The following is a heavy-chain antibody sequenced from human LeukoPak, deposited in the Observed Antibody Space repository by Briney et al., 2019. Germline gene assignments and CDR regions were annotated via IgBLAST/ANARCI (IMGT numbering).Heavy chain of an antibody. J-gene: IGHJ4*02. CDR1: GFTFSSYA. D-gene: IGHD3-10*01. CDR3: AKERSMVRGVISLFDY. Sequence: GRSLRLSCAASGFTFSSYAMHWVRQAPGKGLEWVAVISYDGSNKYYADSVKGRFTISRDNSKNTLYLQMNSLRAEDTAVYYCAKERSMVRGVISLFDYWGQGTLVTVSS. CDR2: ISYDGSNK. V-gene: IGHV3-30-3*01.